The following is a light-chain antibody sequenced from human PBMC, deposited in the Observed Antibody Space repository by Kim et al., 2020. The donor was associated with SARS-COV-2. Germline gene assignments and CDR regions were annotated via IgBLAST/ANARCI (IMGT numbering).Light chain of an antibody. CDR1: ALPKRY. CDR2: EDS. Sequence: TGQTARITCSVDALPKRYDFWYQQKSGQAPLLVIYEDSERPSGIPERFSGSTSGTEDTLTISGAQADDEADYYCFSTDTIGHQGVFGGGTQLTVL. V-gene: IGLV3-10*01. J-gene: IGLJ2*01. CDR3: FSTDTIGHQGV.